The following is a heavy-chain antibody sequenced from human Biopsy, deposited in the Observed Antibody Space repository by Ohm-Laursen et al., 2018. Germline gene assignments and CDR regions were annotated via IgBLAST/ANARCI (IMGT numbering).Heavy chain of an antibody. CDR2: ISAYNGNR. J-gene: IGHJ6*02. CDR1: GYTFPSYG. V-gene: IGHV1-18*01. Sequence: ASVKVSCKPSGYTFPSYGIGWVRQAPGQGLEWMGWISAYNGNRNYAQKFQGRVTMTTDTSTSTAYMELRSLRSDDTAVYFCAREEDNSGYDYYGMDVWGQGTMVTVSS. D-gene: IGHD3-22*01. CDR3: AREEDNSGYDYYGMDV.